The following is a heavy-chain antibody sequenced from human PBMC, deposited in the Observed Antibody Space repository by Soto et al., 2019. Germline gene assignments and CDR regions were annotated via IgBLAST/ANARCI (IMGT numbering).Heavy chain of an antibody. J-gene: IGHJ4*02. CDR1: GFTFTTYG. D-gene: IGHD6-13*01. V-gene: IGHV3-30*18. CDR3: AKDLSGSISAAGTLDY. CDR2: VSYDGRDK. Sequence: GGSLRLSCAASGFTFTTYGIHWVRQAPGKGLEWVAVVSYDGRDKYYADSVKGRFTISRDNSNNTLYLQMNSLRGEDTAVYYFAKDLSGSISAAGTLDYWGQGTLVTVSS.